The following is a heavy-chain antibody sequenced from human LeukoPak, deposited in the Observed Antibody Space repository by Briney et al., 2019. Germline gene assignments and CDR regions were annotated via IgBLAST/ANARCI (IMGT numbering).Heavy chain of an antibody. CDR2: ISGSGGST. CDR1: GFTFSSYA. CDR3: AKGHVSYYYYGMDV. V-gene: IGHV3-23*01. Sequence: GGSLRLSCAASGFTFSSYAMSWVRQAPGKGLEWVLAISGSGGSTYYADSVKGRFTISRDNSKNTLYLQMNSLRAEDTAVYYCAKGHVSYYYYGMDVWGQGTTVTVSS. J-gene: IGHJ6*02. D-gene: IGHD3-16*01.